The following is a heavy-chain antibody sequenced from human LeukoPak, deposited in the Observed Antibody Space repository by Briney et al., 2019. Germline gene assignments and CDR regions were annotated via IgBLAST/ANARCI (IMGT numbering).Heavy chain of an antibody. Sequence: VASVNVPCKASGGTFSSYAISWVRQAPGQGLEWMGRIIPILGIANYAQKFQGRVTITADKSTSSAYMELSSLRSEDTAVYYCAREWWPDPCYFDYWGQGTLVTVSS. D-gene: IGHD2-15*01. J-gene: IGHJ4*02. CDR1: GGTFSSYA. CDR2: IIPILGIA. V-gene: IGHV1-69*04. CDR3: AREWWPDPCYFDY.